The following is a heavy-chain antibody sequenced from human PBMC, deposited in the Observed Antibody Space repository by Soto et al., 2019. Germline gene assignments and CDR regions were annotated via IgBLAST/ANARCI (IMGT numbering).Heavy chain of an antibody. Sequence: AGVKVSCKASGYTFTSYYMHWVRQAPGQGLEWMGIINPSGGSTSYAQKFQGGVTMTRDTSTSTVYMELSSLRSEDPAVYYCARCHTRAYSIDFWGQGALVTVSS. D-gene: IGHD2-15*01. CDR1: GYTFTSYY. J-gene: IGHJ4*02. CDR3: ARCHTRAYSIDF. CDR2: INPSGGST. V-gene: IGHV1-46*01.